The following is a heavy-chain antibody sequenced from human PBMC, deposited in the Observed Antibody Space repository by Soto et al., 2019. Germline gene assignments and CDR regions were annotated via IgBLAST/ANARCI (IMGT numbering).Heavy chain of an antibody. CDR3: ARTFFGAVAGTRNWFDP. Sequence: QVQLVQSGAEVKKPGASVKVSCKASGYTFTSYGISWVRQAPGQGLEWMGWISAYNGNTNYAQKLQGRVTMTTDTSTSTDYMELRSLRSDDTAVYYCARTFFGAVAGTRNWFDPWGQGTLVTVSS. D-gene: IGHD6-19*01. CDR1: GYTFTSYG. V-gene: IGHV1-18*04. CDR2: ISAYNGNT. J-gene: IGHJ5*02.